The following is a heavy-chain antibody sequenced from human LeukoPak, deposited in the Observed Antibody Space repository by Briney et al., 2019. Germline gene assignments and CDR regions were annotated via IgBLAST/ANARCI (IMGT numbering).Heavy chain of an antibody. Sequence: SETLSLTCTVSGDSISSGNYYWTWIRQPAGKGLEWIGRIYSTGSTNYNPSLKSRVTISVDTSKNQFSLRLSSVTAADTAVYYCARVTTGGYYNCWGQGTLVTVS. V-gene: IGHV4-61*02. CDR3: ARVTTGGYYNC. CDR2: IYSTGST. D-gene: IGHD3-22*01. CDR1: GDSISSGNYY. J-gene: IGHJ4*02.